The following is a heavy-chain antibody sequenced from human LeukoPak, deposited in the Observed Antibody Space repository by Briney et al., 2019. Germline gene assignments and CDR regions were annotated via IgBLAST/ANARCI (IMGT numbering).Heavy chain of an antibody. D-gene: IGHD1-26*01. V-gene: IGHV1-46*01. CDR2: INPSGGST. Sequence: ASVKVSCKASGYTFTSYYIHWVRQAPGQGLEWMGTINPSGGSTNYAQDFQGRVTMTRDTSTSTVYMELSSLRSEDTAVYYCARRELAGSTAYFDYWGQGTLVTVSS. CDR1: GYTFTSYY. J-gene: IGHJ4*02. CDR3: ARRELAGSTAYFDY.